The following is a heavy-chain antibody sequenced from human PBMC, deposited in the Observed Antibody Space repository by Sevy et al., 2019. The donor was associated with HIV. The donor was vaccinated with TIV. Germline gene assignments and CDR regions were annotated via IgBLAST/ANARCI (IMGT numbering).Heavy chain of an antibody. CDR2: IKSRQDGGTT. V-gene: IGHV3-15*01. CDR3: TKGIVGATWDWFDP. Sequence: GESLKISCAASGFTFNEAWMSWVRQAPGKGLGWGGRIKSRQDGGTTDYAEPVKGRFIISRDDSTKMLYLQMRSLRTEDTGVYYCTKGIVGATWDWFDPWGQGTLVTVSS. CDR1: GFTFNEAW. J-gene: IGHJ5*02. D-gene: IGHD1-26*01.